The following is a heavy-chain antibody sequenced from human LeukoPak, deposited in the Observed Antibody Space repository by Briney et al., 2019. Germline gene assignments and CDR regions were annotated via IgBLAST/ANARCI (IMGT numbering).Heavy chain of an antibody. V-gene: IGHV3-7*01. Sequence: GGSLRLSCAAPGVTLSSYWMSWVRQAPGKGREWVANIKQDGSEKYYVDSVKGRFTISRDNAKNSLYLQMNSLRAEDTAVYYCARDLGNYYDSSGYPLNWFDPWGQGTLVNVSS. CDR2: IKQDGSEK. CDR3: ARDLGNYYDSSGYPLNWFDP. CDR1: GVTLSSYW. D-gene: IGHD3-22*01. J-gene: IGHJ5*02.